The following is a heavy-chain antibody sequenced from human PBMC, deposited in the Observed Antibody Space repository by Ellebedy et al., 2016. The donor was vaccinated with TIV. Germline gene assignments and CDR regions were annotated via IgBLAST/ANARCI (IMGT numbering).Heavy chain of an antibody. CDR2: VYYTGNT. J-gene: IGHJ4*02. CDR1: GGSVSGYY. V-gene: IGHV4-59*02. CDR3: ARGSGSLNGYFHF. Sequence: MPSETLSLTCTVSGGSVSGYYWSWIRQPPGQALEWIGYVYYTGNTNYNPSLKGRVTFSVDTPKNQFSLKLSSVTAADTAVYYCARGSGSLNGYFHFWGQGTLVTVSS. D-gene: IGHD1-26*01.